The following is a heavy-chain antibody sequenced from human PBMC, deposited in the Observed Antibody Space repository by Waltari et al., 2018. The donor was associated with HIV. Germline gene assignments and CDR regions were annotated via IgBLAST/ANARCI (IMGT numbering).Heavy chain of an antibody. CDR3: ARVPKRYDWNYDP. CDR2: INHPGNT. J-gene: IGHJ5*02. CDR1: GGPFSGFS. D-gene: IGHD1-7*01. V-gene: IGHV4-34*02. Sequence: QVQLQQWGTGLLKPSGTLSLTCAVYGGPFSGFSWSWIRQAPGKGLEWIGEINHPGNTNYNPSIKSRVTILVDTSKRQFSLRMTSVTAADTGVYYCARVPKRYDWNYDPWGQGTPVTVSS.